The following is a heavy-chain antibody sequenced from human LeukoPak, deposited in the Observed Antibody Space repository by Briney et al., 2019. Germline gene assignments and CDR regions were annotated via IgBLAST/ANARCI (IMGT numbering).Heavy chain of an antibody. CDR1: GFTFSSYA. CDR3: ARDAALDY. D-gene: IGHD6-25*01. CDR2: IRGSGGGA. Sequence: GGSLRLSCAASGFTFSSYAMNWVRQAPGKGLEWFSGIRGSGGGAYYADSVKGRFTISRDNSKNTLYLQMNSLRAEDTAVYYCARDAALDYWGQGTLVTVSS. J-gene: IGHJ4*02. V-gene: IGHV3-23*01.